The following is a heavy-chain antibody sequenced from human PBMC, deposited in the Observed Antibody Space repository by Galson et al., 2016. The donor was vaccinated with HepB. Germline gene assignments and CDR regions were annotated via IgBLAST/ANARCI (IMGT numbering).Heavy chain of an antibody. CDR2: INQGGSDR. CDR3: ARRLDTQGRIGGWAWGMDV. CDR1: GFTFNSYW. J-gene: IGHJ6*02. D-gene: IGHD3-10*01. Sequence: SLRLSCAASGFTFNSYWMSWVRQAPGKGLEWLANINQGGSDRKYVDSVMGRFTISRDNAKNSLYLQMNSLTTEDTAVSFCARRLDTQGRIGGWAWGMDVWGQGTTGTCSS. V-gene: IGHV3-7*01.